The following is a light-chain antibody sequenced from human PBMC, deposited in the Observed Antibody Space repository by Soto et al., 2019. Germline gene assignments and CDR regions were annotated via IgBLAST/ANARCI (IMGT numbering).Light chain of an antibody. CDR2: GAS. CDR3: QQYNNWPLT. J-gene: IGKJ4*01. Sequence: EIVINPAPTTPVVFSGDQANLSCRASQSVSSNLAWFQQKPGQAPWLLIYGASTRATGIPARFSGSGSGTEFTLTIDSLQSEDFAVYYCQQYNNWPLTCGGGTKGDIK. V-gene: IGKV3-15*01. CDR1: QSVSSN.